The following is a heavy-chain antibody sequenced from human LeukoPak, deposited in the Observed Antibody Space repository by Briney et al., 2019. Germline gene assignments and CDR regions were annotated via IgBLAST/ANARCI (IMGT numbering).Heavy chain of an antibody. Sequence: ASVKVSCKTSGYSFTSQDLHWVRQAPGQSLEWMGCIDPGNGDTKYSQEFQGRVTITRDTSATTAYMELSSLRSDDMAVYYCTLYNYWGQGTLVTVSS. CDR1: GYSFTSQD. V-gene: IGHV1-3*03. CDR2: IDPGNGDT. CDR3: TLYNY. J-gene: IGHJ4*02. D-gene: IGHD2-2*02.